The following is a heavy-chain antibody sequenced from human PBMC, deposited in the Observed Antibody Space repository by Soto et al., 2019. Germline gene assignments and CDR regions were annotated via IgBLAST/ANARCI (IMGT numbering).Heavy chain of an antibody. CDR1: GASLSSGGYY. CDR2: IFHTGTT. V-gene: IGHV4-31*03. D-gene: IGHD3-22*01. Sequence: QVQLQESGPGLAKPSQTLSLTCTVSGASLSSGGYYWTWIRQVPGKALEWIGYIFHTGTTFYNPSLKSRVVMSIEKSDNQFSLNLRSVTAADTAVYYCARGLGYDSNRRFLAAFDVWGQGTMVTVSS. CDR3: ARGLGYDSNRRFLAAFDV. J-gene: IGHJ3*01.